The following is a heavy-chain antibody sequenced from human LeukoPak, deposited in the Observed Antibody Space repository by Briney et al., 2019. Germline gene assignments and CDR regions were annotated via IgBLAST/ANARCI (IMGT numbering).Heavy chain of an antibody. V-gene: IGHV4-34*01. CDR3: ARVKFYDSSGYYF. Sequence: PSETLSLTCAVYGGSFSGYYWSWIRQPPGKGLEWIGEINHSGSTNYNPSLKSRVTISVATSKNQFSLKLSSVTAADTAVYYCARVKFYDSSGYYFGGQGTLVTVSS. D-gene: IGHD3-22*01. CDR2: INHSGST. J-gene: IGHJ4*02. CDR1: GGSFSGYY.